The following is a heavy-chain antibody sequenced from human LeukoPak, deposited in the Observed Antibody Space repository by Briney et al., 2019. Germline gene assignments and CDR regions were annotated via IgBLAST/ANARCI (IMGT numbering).Heavy chain of an antibody. Sequence: GGSLRLSCAASGFTFSSYSMNWVRQAPGKGLEWVSSISSSSYIYYADSVKGRFTISRDNAKNSLYLQMNSLRAEDTAVYYCARVPGIAASFLPDYWGQGTLVTVSS. D-gene: IGHD6-13*01. CDR1: GFTFSSYS. J-gene: IGHJ4*02. CDR2: ISSSSYI. V-gene: IGHV3-21*01. CDR3: ARVPGIAASFLPDY.